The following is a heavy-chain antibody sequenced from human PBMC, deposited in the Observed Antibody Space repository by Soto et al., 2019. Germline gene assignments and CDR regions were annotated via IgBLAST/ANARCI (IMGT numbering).Heavy chain of an antibody. Sequence: GAARKGCCDASGYTFTGYYMHWVRQAPGQGLEWMGWINPNSGGTNYAQKFQGWVTMTRDTSISTAHMELSRLRSDDTAVYYCAREGIQLWLDYYYYYGMDVWGQVPTVTASS. CDR1: GYTFTGYY. V-gene: IGHV1-2*04. CDR2: INPNSGGT. D-gene: IGHD5-18*01. CDR3: AREGIQLWLDYYYYYGMDV. J-gene: IGHJ6*02.